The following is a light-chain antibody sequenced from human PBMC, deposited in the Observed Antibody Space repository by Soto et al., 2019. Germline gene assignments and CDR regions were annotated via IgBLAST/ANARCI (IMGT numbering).Light chain of an antibody. CDR1: QGISTS. CDR2: GAS. V-gene: IGKV1-39*01. CDR3: QQYGSSGT. Sequence: DIQMTQSPSSLSASLGDRVTITCRASQGISTSLSWYQQRPGKPPYLLIYGASTLQSGVPSTLSGSGSGTDFTLTISRLEPEDFAVYYCQQYGSSGTFGQGTKVDIK. J-gene: IGKJ1*01.